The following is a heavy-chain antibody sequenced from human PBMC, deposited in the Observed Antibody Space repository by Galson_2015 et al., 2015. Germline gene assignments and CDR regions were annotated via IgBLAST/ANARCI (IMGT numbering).Heavy chain of an antibody. V-gene: IGHV5-51*03. J-gene: IGHJ4*02. CDR2: IYPGGSDS. CDR1: GYSFTSYW. CDR3: ASQVPTVTRPAPFDY. D-gene: IGHD4-17*01. Sequence: QSGAEVKKPGESLKISWKGSGYSFTSYWVGWGRQVPGKGLEWMGIIYPGGSDSRYSPSFQAQVTISADKSISTAYLQWSSLKASDTAMYYCASQVPTVTRPAPFDYWGQGTLVTVSS.